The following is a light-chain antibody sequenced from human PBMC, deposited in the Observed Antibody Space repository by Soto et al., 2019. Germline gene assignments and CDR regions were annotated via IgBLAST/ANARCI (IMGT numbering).Light chain of an antibody. CDR3: QQRSNGPPLT. Sequence: EIVLTQSPATLSLSPGERATLSCRASQSVSRYLAWYQQKPGQARRLLIYDASNRATRIPARFSGSGSGTDFTLTISSLEPEDFAVYYCQQRSNGPPLTFGGGTKVENK. CDR2: DAS. CDR1: QSVSRY. J-gene: IGKJ4*01. V-gene: IGKV3-11*01.